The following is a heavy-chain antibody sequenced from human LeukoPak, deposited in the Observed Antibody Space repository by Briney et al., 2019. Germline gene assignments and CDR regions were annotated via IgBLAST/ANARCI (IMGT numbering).Heavy chain of an antibody. V-gene: IGHV4-39*01. CDR3: ASFIVVVTATHDAFDI. CDR2: IYYSGST. Sequence: PSETLSLTCTVSGGSISSSSYYWGWIRQPPGKGLEWIGSIYYSGSTYYNPSLKSRVTISVDTSKNQFSLELSSVTAADTAVYYCASFIVVVTATHDAFDIWGQGTMVTVSS. D-gene: IGHD2-21*02. CDR1: GGSISSSSYY. J-gene: IGHJ3*02.